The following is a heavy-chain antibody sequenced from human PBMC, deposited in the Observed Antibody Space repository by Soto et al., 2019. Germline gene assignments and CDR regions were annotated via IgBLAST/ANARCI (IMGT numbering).Heavy chain of an antibody. CDR1: GFTFTSSA. CDR2: IVVGSGNT. V-gene: IGHV1-58*02. CDR3: AAGHDYGDYVSFDY. J-gene: IGHJ4*02. D-gene: IGHD4-17*01. Sequence: SVKVSCKASGFTFTSSAMQWVRQARGQRLEWIGWIVVGSGNTNYAQKFQERVTITRDMSTSTAYMELSSLRSEDTAVYYCAAGHDYGDYVSFDYWGQGRMVTVSS.